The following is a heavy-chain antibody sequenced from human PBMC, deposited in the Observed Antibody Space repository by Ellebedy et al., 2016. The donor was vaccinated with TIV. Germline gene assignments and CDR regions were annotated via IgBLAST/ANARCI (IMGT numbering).Heavy chain of an antibody. CDR1: GGSISSGDYY. CDR2: IYYSGST. CDR3: ARGGDSSGYDFDY. V-gene: IGHV4-30-4*01. Sequence: SETLSLXCTVSGGSISSGDYYWSWIRQPPGKGLEWIGYIYYSGSTYYNPSLKSRVTISVDTSKNQFSLKLGSVTAADTAVYYCARGGDSSGYDFDYWGQGTLVTVSS. J-gene: IGHJ4*02. D-gene: IGHD3-22*01.